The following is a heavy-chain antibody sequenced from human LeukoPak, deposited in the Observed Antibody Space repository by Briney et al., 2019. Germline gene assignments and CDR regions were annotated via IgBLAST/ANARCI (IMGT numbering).Heavy chain of an antibody. J-gene: IGHJ4*02. Sequence: SVKVSCKASGGTFSSYAINWVRQAPGQGLEWMGRIIPILGIANYAQKFQGRVTITADKSTSTAYMELSSLRSEDTAVYYCAINLRRDGYNGDYWGQGTLVTVSS. D-gene: IGHD5-24*01. CDR3: AINLRRDGYNGDY. CDR1: GGTFSSYA. CDR2: IIPILGIA. V-gene: IGHV1-69*04.